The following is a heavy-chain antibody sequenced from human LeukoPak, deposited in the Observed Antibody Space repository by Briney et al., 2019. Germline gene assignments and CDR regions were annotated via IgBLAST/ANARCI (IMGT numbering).Heavy chain of an antibody. Sequence: GGSLRLSCAASGFTFSSYAMSWVRQAPGKGQEWVSAISGSGGSTYYADSVKGRFTISRDNSKNTLYQQMNSLRAEDTAIYYCAKASGGYSYGSYYFDYWGQGTLVTVSS. CDR2: ISGSGGST. D-gene: IGHD5-18*01. CDR1: GFTFSSYA. CDR3: AKASGGYSYGSYYFDY. V-gene: IGHV3-23*01. J-gene: IGHJ4*02.